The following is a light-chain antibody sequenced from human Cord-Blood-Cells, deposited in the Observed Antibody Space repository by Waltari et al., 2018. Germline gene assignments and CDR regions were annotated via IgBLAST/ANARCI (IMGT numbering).Light chain of an antibody. V-gene: IGKV2-28*01. CDR3: MQALQTPRT. CDR2: LGS. CDR1: QSLLHSNGYNY. J-gene: IGKJ1*01. Sequence: DIVMTQSPLSLPVTPGEPASISCRSSQSLLHSNGYNYLDWYLQKPGQSPQLLIYLGSNRASWVPDRFSGIGSGTDFTLKISRVEAEDVGVYYCMQALQTPRTFGQGTKVEIK.